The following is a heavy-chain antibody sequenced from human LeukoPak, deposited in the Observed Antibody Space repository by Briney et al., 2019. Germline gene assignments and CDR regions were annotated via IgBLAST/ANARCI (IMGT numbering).Heavy chain of an antibody. D-gene: IGHD3-10*01. CDR2: IGSDNKP. Sequence: GGSLRLSCEASGFTFSAYAMTWVRQAPGKGLEWVSSIGSDNKPHYSESVKGRFAISRDNSKNTLYLQMNSLRAEDTAVYYCAKDLYGSGTYRVNDAFDIWGQGTMVTVSS. CDR3: AKDLYGSGTYRVNDAFDI. V-gene: IGHV3-23*01. CDR1: GFTFSAYA. J-gene: IGHJ3*02.